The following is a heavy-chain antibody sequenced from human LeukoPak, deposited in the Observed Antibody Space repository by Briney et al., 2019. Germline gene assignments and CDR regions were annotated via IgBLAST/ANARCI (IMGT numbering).Heavy chain of an antibody. J-gene: IGHJ5*02. D-gene: IGHD6-13*01. V-gene: IGHV4-30-2*01. Sequence: SETLSLTCAVPGGSISSGGYSWSWIRQPPGKGLEWIGYIYHSGSTYYNPSLKSRVTISVDRSKNQFSLKLSSVTAADTAVYYCARDLRGRFDPWGQGTLVTVSS. CDR3: ARDLRGRFDP. CDR1: GGSISSGGYS. CDR2: IYHSGST.